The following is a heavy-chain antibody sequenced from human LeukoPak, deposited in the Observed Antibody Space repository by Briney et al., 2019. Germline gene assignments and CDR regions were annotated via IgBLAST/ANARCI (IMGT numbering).Heavy chain of an antibody. D-gene: IGHD3-10*01. CDR1: GDTFSIYT. CDR3: ARVVVHTMVRGENLEV. V-gene: IGHV1-69*13. J-gene: IGHJ4*02. CDR2: IIPIFGTA. Sequence: SVKVSCKPSGDTFSIYTISWVRQAPGQGLEWVGGIIPIFGTANYAQKFQGRVTITADESTSTAYMELSSLRSEDTAVYYCARVVVHTMVRGENLEVWGQGTLVTVSS.